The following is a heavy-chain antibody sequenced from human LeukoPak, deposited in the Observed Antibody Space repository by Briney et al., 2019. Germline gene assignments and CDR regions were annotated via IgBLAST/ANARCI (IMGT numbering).Heavy chain of an antibody. CDR2: ISWNSGSI. D-gene: IGHD2-15*01. V-gene: IGHV3-9*01. J-gene: IGHJ4*02. CDR3: AKEGVAATYNY. Sequence: GGSLRLSCAASGFTFDDYAMHWVRQAPGKGLEWVSGISWNSGSIGYADSVKGRFTISRDNAKNSLYLQMNSLRAEDTALYYCAKEGVAATYNYLGQGTLVSVSS. CDR1: GFTFDDYA.